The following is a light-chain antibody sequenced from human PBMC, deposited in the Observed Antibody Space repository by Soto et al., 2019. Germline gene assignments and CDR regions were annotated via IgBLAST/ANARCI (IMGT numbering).Light chain of an antibody. CDR1: SSNIGGNS. J-gene: IGLJ3*02. Sequence: QSVMTQPPSVSAAPGQKVTISCSGSSSNIGGNSVSWYQQLPGTAPKLLIYDDNKRPSGIPDRFSGSKSGTSATLGITGFQTGDEADYYCGTWDSSLSVWVFGGGTKVTVL. CDR2: DDN. V-gene: IGLV1-51*01. CDR3: GTWDSSLSVWV.